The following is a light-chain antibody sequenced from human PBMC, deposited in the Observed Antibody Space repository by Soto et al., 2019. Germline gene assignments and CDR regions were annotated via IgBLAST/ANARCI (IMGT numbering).Light chain of an antibody. Sequence: EIVLTQSPGTLSLSPGERATLSCRASQSVSSSYLAWYQQKPGQAPRLLIYGAYTRATGIPARFSGSGSGTEFTLTIRSLQSEDFAVYYCKQYNNWPPTFGQGTKVDIK. CDR2: GAY. V-gene: IGKV3-15*01. J-gene: IGKJ1*01. CDR3: KQYNNWPPT. CDR1: QSVSSSY.